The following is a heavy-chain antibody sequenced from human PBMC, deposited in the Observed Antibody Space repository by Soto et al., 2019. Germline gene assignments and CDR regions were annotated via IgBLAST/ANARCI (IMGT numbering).Heavy chain of an antibody. J-gene: IGHJ6*02. D-gene: IGHD6-13*01. CDR1: GYSFTSYW. Sequence: ESLKISCQGSGYSFTSYWISWVRQMPGKGLEWMGRIDPSDSYTNYSPSFQGHVTISADKSISTAYLQWSSLKASDTAMYYCARVDIAAAGYYYGMDVWGQGTTVTVSS. V-gene: IGHV5-10-1*01. CDR3: ARVDIAAAGYYYGMDV. CDR2: IDPSDSYT.